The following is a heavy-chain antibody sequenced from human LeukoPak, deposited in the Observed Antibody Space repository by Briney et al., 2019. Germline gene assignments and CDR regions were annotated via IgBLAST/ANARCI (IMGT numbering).Heavy chain of an antibody. J-gene: IGHJ4*02. D-gene: IGHD3-10*01. CDR1: GGSISSSSYY. V-gene: IGHV4-39*07. CDR2: IYYSGST. Sequence: SETLSLTCTVSGGSISSSSYYWGWIRQPPGKGLEWIGSIYYSGSTYYNPSLKSRVTISVDTSKNQFSLKLSSVTAADTAVYYCARFTLSSGSYYLLNPYYFDYWGQGTLVTVSS. CDR3: ARFTLSSGSYYLLNPYYFDY.